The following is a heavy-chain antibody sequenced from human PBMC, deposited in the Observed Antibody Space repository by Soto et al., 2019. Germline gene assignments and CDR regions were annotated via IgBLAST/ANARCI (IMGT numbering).Heavy chain of an antibody. V-gene: IGHV3-7*04. CDR2: IKQDGSEK. D-gene: IGHD6-19*01. CDR3: ARVMGTDGWYNHAFDL. Sequence: EVQLVESGGGLVQPGGSLRLSCAASGFIFRSYWMSWVRQAPGMGLEWVAIIKQDGSEKYYVDSVKGRFTISRDSAKNSLFLQMSSLKVEDTAVYLCARVMGTDGWYNHAFDLWGQGTMVNVSS. J-gene: IGHJ3*01. CDR1: GFIFRSYW.